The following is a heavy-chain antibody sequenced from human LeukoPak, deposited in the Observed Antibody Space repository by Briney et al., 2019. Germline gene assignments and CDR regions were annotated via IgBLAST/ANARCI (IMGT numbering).Heavy chain of an antibody. D-gene: IGHD6-25*01. V-gene: IGHV3-53*01. CDR1: GFTVSSNY. J-gene: IGHJ5*02. CDR3: ARSTSGHNWFDP. Sequence: PGGSLRLSCAASGFTVSSNYMSWVRQAPGKELEWVSVIYSGGSTYYADSVKGRFTISRDNSKNTLYVQMNSLRAEDTAVYYCARSTSGHNWFDPWGQGTLVTVSS. CDR2: IYSGGST.